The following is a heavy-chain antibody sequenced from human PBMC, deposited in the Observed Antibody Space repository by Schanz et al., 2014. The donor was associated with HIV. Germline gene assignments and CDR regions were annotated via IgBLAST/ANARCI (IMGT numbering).Heavy chain of an antibody. CDR1: GGTFINYA. Sequence: QVQLVQSGAEVKKPGSSVKVSCKASGGTFINYAFSWVRHPPGQGLEWMGGIIPLFGTSNYAQKFQGRATITADESTSTAYMELSSLRSEDTAVYYCARDSPVAAGTLDYWGQGTLVTVSS. J-gene: IGHJ4*02. V-gene: IGHV1-69*01. D-gene: IGHD6-13*01. CDR3: ARDSPVAAGTLDY. CDR2: IIPLFGTS.